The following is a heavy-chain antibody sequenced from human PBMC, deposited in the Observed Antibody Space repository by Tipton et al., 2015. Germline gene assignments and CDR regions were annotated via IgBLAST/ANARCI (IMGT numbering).Heavy chain of an antibody. CDR3: ARDLGFGESLDAFDI. V-gene: IGHV4-4*01. J-gene: IGHJ3*02. D-gene: IGHD3-10*01. CDR1: GDSISSSNW. CDR2: IHHGGST. Sequence: TLSLTCSVSGDSISSSNWWSWVRQPPGKGLEWIGEIHHGGSTNYNPSLKSRVTMSVDTSKNQFSLKLSSVTAADTAVYFCARDLGFGESLDAFDIWGQGTMVTVSS.